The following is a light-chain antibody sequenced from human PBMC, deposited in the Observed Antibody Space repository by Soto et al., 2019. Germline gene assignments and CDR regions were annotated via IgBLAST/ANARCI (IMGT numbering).Light chain of an antibody. J-gene: IGKJ5*01. CDR1: HDISTY. Sequence: DIQMTQSPSNLCASVGDRVSLXCRASHDISTYFAWYQQTPGKVPKLLIYTLSTLQFVGPSRFSGSGSATEFTPTIGALHPEDVATYYCQNYDSAPITFGQGTRLEIK. CDR2: TLS. CDR3: QNYDSAPIT. V-gene: IGKV1-27*01.